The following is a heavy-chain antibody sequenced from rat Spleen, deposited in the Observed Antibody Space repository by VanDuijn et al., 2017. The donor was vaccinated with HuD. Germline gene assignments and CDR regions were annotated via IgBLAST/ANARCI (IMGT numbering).Heavy chain of an antibody. CDR1: GFSLTSYN. J-gene: IGHJ2*01. Sequence: QVQLKESGPGLVQPSQTLSLTCTVAGFSLTSYNVHWVRQPPGKGLEWMGVIWNTGGTRYNSALKSRLSISKDTSKSQVFLKMNSLQTEDTATYYCARVGSGYWDYWGQGVMVTVSS. CDR2: IWNTGGT. V-gene: IGHV2-41*01. D-gene: IGHD1-2*01. CDR3: ARVGSGYWDY.